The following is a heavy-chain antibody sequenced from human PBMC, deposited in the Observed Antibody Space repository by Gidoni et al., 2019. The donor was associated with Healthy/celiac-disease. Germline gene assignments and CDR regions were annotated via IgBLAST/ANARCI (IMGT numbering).Heavy chain of an antibody. CDR1: GFTFGDYA. J-gene: IGHJ6*02. Sequence: EVQLVESGGGLVKPGRSLRLSCTASGFTFGDYATSWFRQAPGKGLEWVGFIRSKAYGGTTEYAASVKGRFTISRDDSKSIAYLQMNSLKTEDTAVYYCTRGAHSSSWYYRDYYYGMDVWGQGTTVTVSS. CDR3: TRGAHSSSWYYRDYYYGMDV. D-gene: IGHD6-13*01. CDR2: IRSKAYGGTT. V-gene: IGHV3-49*05.